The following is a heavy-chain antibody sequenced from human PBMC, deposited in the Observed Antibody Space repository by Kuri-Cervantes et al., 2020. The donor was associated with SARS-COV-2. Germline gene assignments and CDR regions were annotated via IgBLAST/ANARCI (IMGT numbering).Heavy chain of an antibody. CDR1: GFTFSSYG. Sequence: GESLKISCAASGFTFSSYGMHWVRQAPGKGLEWVAFIRYDGSNKYYADSVKGRFTISRDNSKNTLYLQMNSLRAEDTAVYYCAKLGMAFGVVTSPPQASRMDVWGKGTTVTVSS. J-gene: IGHJ6*03. CDR3: AKLGMAFGVVTSPPQASRMDV. V-gene: IGHV3-30*02. D-gene: IGHD3-3*01. CDR2: IRYDGSNK.